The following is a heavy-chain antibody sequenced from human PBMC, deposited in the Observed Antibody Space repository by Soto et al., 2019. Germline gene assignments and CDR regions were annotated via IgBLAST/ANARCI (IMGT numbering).Heavy chain of an antibody. J-gene: IGHJ4*02. CDR2: IYYLGNA. V-gene: IGHV4-39*01. Sequence: QLQLQESGPGLVKPSETLSLTCSVSDDSINSDKYYWGWIRQPPGKGLEWIGSIYYLGNAYYNPSLQTRVTLSLDKSKSQFSLKLNSVTAADSAVYFCARLEGLATISYYFDFWGPGALVTVSS. CDR3: ARLEGLATISYYFDF. D-gene: IGHD3-9*01. CDR1: DDSINSDKYY.